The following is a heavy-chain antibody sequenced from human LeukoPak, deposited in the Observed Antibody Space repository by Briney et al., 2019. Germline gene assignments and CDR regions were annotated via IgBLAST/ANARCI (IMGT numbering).Heavy chain of an antibody. CDR2: INPNSGGA. D-gene: IGHD3-10*01. CDR1: GYTFTGHY. J-gene: IGHJ3*02. Sequence: ASVKVSCKASGYTFTGHYMHWVGQAPGQGPEWMGCINPNSGGASFAPKFQGRVTMTRDTSMSTAYMELSRLRSDDTAVYHCARYALYASGGAGGFDIWGQGTMVTVSS. V-gene: IGHV1-2*02. CDR3: ARYALYASGGAGGFDI.